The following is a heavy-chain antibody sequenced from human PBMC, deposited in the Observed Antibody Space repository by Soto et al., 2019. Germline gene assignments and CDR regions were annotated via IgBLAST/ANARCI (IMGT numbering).Heavy chain of an antibody. D-gene: IGHD3-16*02. CDR1: GFTFSSYA. J-gene: IGHJ4*02. CDR2: ISSNGGST. Sequence: EVQLVESGGGLVQPGGSPRLSCAASGFTFSSYAMHWVRQAPGKGLEYVSAISSNGGSTYYANSVKGRFTISRDNSKNTLYLQMGSLRAEDMAVYYCARSVITFGGVIAIREDYFDYWGQGTLVTVSS. CDR3: ARSVITFGGVIAIREDYFDY. V-gene: IGHV3-64*01.